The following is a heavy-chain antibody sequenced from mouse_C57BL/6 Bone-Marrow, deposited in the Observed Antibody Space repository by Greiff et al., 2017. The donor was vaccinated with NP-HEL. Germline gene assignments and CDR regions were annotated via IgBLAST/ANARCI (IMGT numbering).Heavy chain of an antibody. Sequence: DVHLVESGAELVRPGASVKLSCKVSGFNIKDDYMHWVKQRPEQGLEWIGWIDPENGDTEYASKFQGKATITADTSSNTAYLQLSSLTSEDTSVYYCTTGGSSPYAMDYWGQGTSVTVSS. CDR1: GFNIKDDY. J-gene: IGHJ4*01. CDR3: TTGGSSPYAMDY. V-gene: IGHV14-4*01. CDR2: IDPENGDT. D-gene: IGHD1-1*01.